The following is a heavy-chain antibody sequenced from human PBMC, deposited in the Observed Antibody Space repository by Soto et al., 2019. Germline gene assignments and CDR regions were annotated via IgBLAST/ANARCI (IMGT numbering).Heavy chain of an antibody. D-gene: IGHD2-21*02. V-gene: IGHV3-30*04. CDR3: ARRLTTTVTAMGY. J-gene: IGHJ4*02. CDR2: ISDDGTNK. CDR1: GFTFSSFA. Sequence: PGGSLRLSCKGSGFTFSSFAIQWVRQAPGKGLEWVAAISDDGTNKYTADSVKSRFTISRDNSRNTVYLQVNSLRIEDTAVYYCARRLTTTVTAMGYWGQGTPVTVSS.